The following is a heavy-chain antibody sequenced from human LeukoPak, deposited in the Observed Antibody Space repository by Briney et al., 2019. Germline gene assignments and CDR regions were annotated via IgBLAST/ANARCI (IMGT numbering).Heavy chain of an antibody. J-gene: IGHJ4*02. V-gene: IGHV3-9*01. CDR1: GFTFDDYA. Sequence: GGSLRLSCAASGFTFDDYAMHWVRQAPGKGLEWVSGISWNSGSIGYADSVKGRFTISRDNAKNSLYLQMNSLRAEDTAVYYCARGRGLGELAVASFDSWGQGILVTVSS. D-gene: IGHD6-19*01. CDR2: ISWNSGSI. CDR3: ARGRGLGELAVASFDS.